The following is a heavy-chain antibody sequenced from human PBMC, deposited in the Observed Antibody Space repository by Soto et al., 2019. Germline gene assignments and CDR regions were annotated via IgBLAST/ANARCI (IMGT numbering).Heavy chain of an antibody. CDR1: GEALGSGQLD. CDR3: ARGRSDSAGSSFGRRMDV. D-gene: IGHD3-10*01. J-gene: IGHJ6*02. Sequence: QVQLQESGPGLVKSSETLSLICFVSGEALGSGQLDWNWIRQAPGKGLEWIGQTFVTGATKYSASRKSRVTMSVDTSKSQISLTLTSVAAADSATYCCARGRSDSAGSSFGRRMDVWGQGTTVTFSS. V-gene: IGHV4-61*01. CDR2: TFVTGAT.